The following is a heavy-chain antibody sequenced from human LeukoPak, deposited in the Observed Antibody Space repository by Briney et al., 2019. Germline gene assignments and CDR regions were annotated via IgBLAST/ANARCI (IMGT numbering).Heavy chain of an antibody. CDR2: IWYDGSNK. CDR3: ARGDYVWGSYRWAFGPGLFYYYGMDV. J-gene: IGHJ6*02. D-gene: IGHD3-16*02. CDR1: GFTFSSYG. Sequence: GGSLRLSCAASGFTFSSYGMHWVRQAPGKGLEWVAVIWYDGSNKYYADSVKGRFTISRDNSKNTLYLQMNSLRAEDTAVYYCARGDYVWGSYRWAFGPGLFYYYGMDVWGQGTTVTVSS. V-gene: IGHV3-33*01.